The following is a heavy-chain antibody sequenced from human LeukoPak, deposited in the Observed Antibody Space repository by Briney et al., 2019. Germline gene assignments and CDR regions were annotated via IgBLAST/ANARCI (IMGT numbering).Heavy chain of an antibody. CDR2: IYYSGST. CDR1: GGSISSYY. V-gene: IGHV4-59*01. J-gene: IGHJ4*02. D-gene: IGHD3-3*01. CDR3: AREGGFYRPLDY. Sequence: SETLSLTCTVSGGSISSYYWSWIRQPPGKGLEWIGYIYYSGSTNYNPSLKSRVTISVDTSKNQFSLKLSSVTAADTAVYYCAREGGFYRPLDYSGQGTLVTVSS.